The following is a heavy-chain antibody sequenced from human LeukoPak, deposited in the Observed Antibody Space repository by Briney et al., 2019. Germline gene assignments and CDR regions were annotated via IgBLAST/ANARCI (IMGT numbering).Heavy chain of an antibody. V-gene: IGHV3-48*01. CDR2: IRSTTSDM. D-gene: IGHD3/OR15-3a*01. CDR1: GFSFSTYT. J-gene: IGHJ4*02. CDR3: ARDKDWAFDY. Sequence: GGSLRLSCVASGFSFSTYTMNWVRQAPGKGLEWLSNIRSTTSDMYYVDSVKGRFTISRDNAQNSLYLQMNSLRVEDTAVYYCARDKDWAFDYWGQGILVTVSS.